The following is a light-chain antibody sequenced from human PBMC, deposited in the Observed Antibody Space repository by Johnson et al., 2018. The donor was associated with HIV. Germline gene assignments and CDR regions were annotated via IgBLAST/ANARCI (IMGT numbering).Light chain of an antibody. CDR2: ENK. Sequence: QSVLTQPPSVSAAPGKKVTISCSGSSSNIGNNYVSWYQQLPGTSPKLLIYENKARPSGIPDRFSGSKSATSATLAITGLQTGDEADYYCGTWDSSLYVFVFGYGTKVTVL. V-gene: IGLV1-51*01. J-gene: IGLJ1*01. CDR3: GTWDSSLYVFV. CDR1: SSNIGNNY.